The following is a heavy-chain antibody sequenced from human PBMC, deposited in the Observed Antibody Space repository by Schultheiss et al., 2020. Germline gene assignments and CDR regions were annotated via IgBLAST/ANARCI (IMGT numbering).Heavy chain of an antibody. D-gene: IGHD6-13*01. CDR1: GGSISSSSYY. V-gene: IGHV4-39*07. J-gene: IGHJ6*02. CDR3: ARDVGSSWPYYYYYGMDV. CDR2: IYYSGST. Sequence: SETLSLTCTVSGGSISSSSYYWGWIRQPPGKGLEWIGSIYYSGSTYYNPSLKSRVTISVDTSKNQFSLKLSSVTAADTAVYYCARDVGSSWPYYYYYGMDVWGQGTTVTVSS.